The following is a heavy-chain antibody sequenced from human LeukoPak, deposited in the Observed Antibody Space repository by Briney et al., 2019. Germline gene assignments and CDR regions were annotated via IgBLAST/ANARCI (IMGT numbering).Heavy chain of an antibody. D-gene: IGHD3-3*01. CDR2: VSDSGGST. CDR3: AKNGDSDFWSNYPHFDY. J-gene: IGHJ4*02. Sequence: PGRSLRLSCAASGFTFRSYAMRWVRQAPGKGLEWVSGVSDSGGSTYYADSVKGRFTISRDNSKNTLYLQMNSLRAEDTAVYYCAKNGDSDFWSNYPHFDYWGQGTLVTVSS. CDR1: GFTFRSYA. V-gene: IGHV3-23*01.